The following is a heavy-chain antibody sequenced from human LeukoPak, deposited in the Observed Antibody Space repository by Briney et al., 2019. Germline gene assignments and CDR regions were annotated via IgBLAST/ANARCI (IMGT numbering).Heavy chain of an antibody. Sequence: ASVKVSCKASGYTFTNYYMNWVRQAPGQGLEWMGIINPSGGSTSYAQKFQGRVTVARDTSTSTVYMELSSLRSEDTAMYYCAREGEIGYDLSDYWGQGALVTVSS. CDR3: AREGEIGYDLSDY. CDR2: INPSGGST. D-gene: IGHD5-12*01. V-gene: IGHV1-46*01. CDR1: GYTFTNYY. J-gene: IGHJ4*02.